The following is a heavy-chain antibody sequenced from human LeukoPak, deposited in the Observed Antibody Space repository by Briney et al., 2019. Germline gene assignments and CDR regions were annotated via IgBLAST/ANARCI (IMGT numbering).Heavy chain of an antibody. CDR2: ISNDGSNK. V-gene: IGHV3-30-3*02. J-gene: IGHJ4*02. D-gene: IGHD3-10*01. CDR3: AKDRIPNGSGSCFDH. CDR1: GIIFSNFA. Sequence: PGGSLRLSCAASGIIFSNFALHWVRQAPAKGLEWVALISNDGSNKYYAESVKGRFTISRDISQNTLYLQMDSLRAEDTAVYYCAKDRIPNGSGSCFDHWGQGTLVTVSS.